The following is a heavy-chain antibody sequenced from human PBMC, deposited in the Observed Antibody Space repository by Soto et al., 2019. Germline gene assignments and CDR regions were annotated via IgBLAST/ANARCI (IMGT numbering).Heavy chain of an antibody. J-gene: IGHJ6*02. CDR1: GGSISSYY. CDR3: ARTIGYCSGGSCRVYGMDV. Sequence: SETLSLTCTVSGGSISSYYWSWIRQPPGKGLEWIGYIYYSGSTNYNPSLKSRVTISVDTSKNQFSLKLSSVTAADTAVYYCARTIGYCSGGSCRVYGMDVWGQGTTVTVSS. V-gene: IGHV4-59*08. CDR2: IYYSGST. D-gene: IGHD2-15*01.